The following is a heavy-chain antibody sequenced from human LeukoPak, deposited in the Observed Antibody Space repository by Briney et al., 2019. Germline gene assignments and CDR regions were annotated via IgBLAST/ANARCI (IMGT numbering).Heavy chain of an antibody. V-gene: IGHV4-39*01. CDR3: ARRGVAGPDY. Sequence: PSETLSLTCTVSGGSISSSSYYWGWIRQPPGKGLEWIGSIYYSGSTYYNPSLKSRVTISVDTSKNQFSLKLGSVTAADTAVYHCARRGVAGPDYWGQGTLVTVSS. CDR2: IYYSGST. J-gene: IGHJ4*02. D-gene: IGHD6-19*01. CDR1: GGSISSSSYY.